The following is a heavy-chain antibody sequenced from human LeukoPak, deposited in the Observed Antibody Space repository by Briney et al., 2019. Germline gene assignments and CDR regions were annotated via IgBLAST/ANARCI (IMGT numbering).Heavy chain of an antibody. J-gene: IGHJ4*02. CDR1: RYTLTELS. CDR3: ATVEANSHFDY. Sequence: ASVKVSCKVSRYTLTELSMHWVRQAPGKGREWMGGFDPEDGETIYAQKFQGRVTMTEDTSTDTAYMKLSSLRSDDTAVYYSATVEANSHFDYWGQGTLVTVSS. CDR2: FDPEDGET. V-gene: IGHV1-24*01. D-gene: IGHD4-23*01.